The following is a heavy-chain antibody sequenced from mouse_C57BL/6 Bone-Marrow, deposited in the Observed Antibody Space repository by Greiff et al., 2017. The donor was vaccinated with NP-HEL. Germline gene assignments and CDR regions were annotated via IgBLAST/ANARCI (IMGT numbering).Heavy chain of an antibody. CDR2: IYPGSGNT. V-gene: IGHV1-76*01. CDR3: ARAFNTTVGEKDYAMDY. CDR1: GYTFTDYY. J-gene: IGHJ4*01. Sequence: VQLVESGAELVRPGASVKLSCKASGYTFTDYYINWVKQRPGQGLEWIARIYPGSGNTYYNEKFKGQATLTAEKSSSTAYMQLSSLTSEDSAVYFCARAFNTTVGEKDYAMDYWGQGTSVTVSS. D-gene: IGHD1-1*01.